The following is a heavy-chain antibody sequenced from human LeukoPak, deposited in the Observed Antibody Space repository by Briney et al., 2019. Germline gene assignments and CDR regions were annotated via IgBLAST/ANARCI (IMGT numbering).Heavy chain of an antibody. V-gene: IGHV1-18*01. D-gene: IGHD3-10*01. CDR1: GYTFATYG. J-gene: IGHJ3*02. CDR2: ISAYNGDT. Sequence: ASVKVSCKASGYTFATYGISWVRQAPGQGLEWMGWISAYNGDTNYAQKLQGRVTMTTDTSTSTAYMELRSLRSDDTAVYYCARGAAQRVLDAFDIWGQGTMVTVRS. CDR3: ARGAAQRVLDAFDI.